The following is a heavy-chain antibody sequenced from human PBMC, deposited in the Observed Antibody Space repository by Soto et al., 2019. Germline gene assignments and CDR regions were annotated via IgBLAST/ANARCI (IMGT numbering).Heavy chain of an antibody. V-gene: IGHV3-21*01. CDR1: GFTFSSYS. D-gene: IGHD4-17*01. CDR3: ARDYSTGYYYYGMDV. Sequence: GGSLRLSCAASGFTFSSYSMNWVRQAPGKGLEWVSSISSSSSYIYYADSVKGRFTISRDNAKNSLYLQMNSLRAEDTAVYYCARDYSTGYYYYGMDVWGQGTTVTVSS. J-gene: IGHJ6*02. CDR2: ISSSSSYI.